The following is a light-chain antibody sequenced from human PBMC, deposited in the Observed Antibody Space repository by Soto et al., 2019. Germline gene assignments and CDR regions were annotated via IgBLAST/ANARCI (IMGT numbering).Light chain of an antibody. J-gene: IGKJ1*01. V-gene: IGKV3-20*01. CDR2: DAS. Sequence: EIVLTQSPGTLSLSPGERATLSCRASQSVSGTFLAWYQQKPGQAPRLLIYDASSRATGIPDRFSGSGSGTDFTLTINRLEPEDFAVYYCQHYDSSMWTFGQGTQVEIK. CDR3: QHYDSSMWT. CDR1: QSVSGTF.